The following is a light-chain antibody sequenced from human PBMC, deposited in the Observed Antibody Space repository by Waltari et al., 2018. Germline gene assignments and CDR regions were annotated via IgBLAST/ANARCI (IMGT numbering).Light chain of an antibody. CDR3: QQRYNWLALT. J-gene: IGKJ4*01. V-gene: IGKV3-11*01. Sequence: EIVLTQYPATMSLSPGERDHLSCRDSQNISSFLAWYQPKHGQSPRLLIYDAANRATGIPDRFSGSGSGTYFTLTISSLEPEDFAVYFCQQRYNWLALTFGGGTTVEIK. CDR2: DAA. CDR1: QNISSF.